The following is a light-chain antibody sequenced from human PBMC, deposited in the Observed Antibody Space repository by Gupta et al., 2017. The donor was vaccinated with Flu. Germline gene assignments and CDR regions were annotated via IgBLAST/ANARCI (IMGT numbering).Light chain of an antibody. CDR2: RSN. Sequence: QSVLTQPSSVFGPPGQRVTISCSGGSSNVGNNYVYWYRQFPGAAPKLLIFRSNQRPSGVSDRFSGAKSGTSASLAISGLRSEDEADYSCAAWDDSLNGVVFGGGTKLTVL. J-gene: IGLJ2*01. V-gene: IGLV1-47*01. CDR3: AAWDDSLNGVV. CDR1: SSNVGNNY.